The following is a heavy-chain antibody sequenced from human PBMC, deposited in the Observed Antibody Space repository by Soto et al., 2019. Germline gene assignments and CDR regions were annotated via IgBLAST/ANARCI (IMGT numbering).Heavy chain of an antibody. CDR3: ARVQLPTYYDGGMDV. Sequence: QVQLQESGPGLVKPSQTLSLTCTVSGGSISSGDYYWSWIRQPPGKGLEWIGYIYYSGSTYYNPSLKSRVTISVDKSKNKVSLKLSSVTAADTAVYYCARVQLPTYYDGGMDVWGQGTTVTVSS. CDR1: GGSISSGDYY. D-gene: IGHD2-2*01. V-gene: IGHV4-30-4*01. J-gene: IGHJ6*01. CDR2: IYYSGST.